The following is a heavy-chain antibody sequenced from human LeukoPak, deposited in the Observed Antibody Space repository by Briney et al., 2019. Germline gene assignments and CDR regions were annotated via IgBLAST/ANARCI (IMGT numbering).Heavy chain of an antibody. CDR1: EDTFNNYA. CDR3: ARDVAREFDY. J-gene: IGHJ4*02. V-gene: IGHV1-46*02. Sequence: ASVKVSCKASEDTFNNYAISWVRQAPGQGLEWMGVINPSDGSTNYAQKYQDRVTMTRDTSTRTVYMQLSSLRSDDTAVYYCARDVAREFDYWGQGTLVTVSS. CDR2: INPSDGST.